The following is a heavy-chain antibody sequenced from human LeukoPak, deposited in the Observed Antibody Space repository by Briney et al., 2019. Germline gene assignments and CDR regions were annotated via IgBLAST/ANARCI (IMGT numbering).Heavy chain of an antibody. J-gene: IGHJ4*02. V-gene: IGHV3-23*01. D-gene: IGHD1-26*01. Sequence: GGPRTLSGTPWVSPWSFARTLGRPAARGGVGVGFAIGGGRGGNTYYADSVKGRFTVSRDNVKNALYLQLNSLRAEDTALYYCAAFAPSETSEPIRYWGQGTLLTVSS. CDR2: IGGGRGGNT. CDR3: AAFAPSETSEPIRY. CDR1: VSPWSFA.